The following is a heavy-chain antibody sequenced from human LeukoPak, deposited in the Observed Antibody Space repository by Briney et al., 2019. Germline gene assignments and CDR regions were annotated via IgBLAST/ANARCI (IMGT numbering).Heavy chain of an antibody. D-gene: IGHD6-13*01. Sequence: GASVKVSCKASGYTFTSYYMHWVRQASGQGLEWMGIINPSGGSTSYAQKFQGRVTITRDTSASTAYMELSSLRSEDTAVYYCARDSGYSSSWDWFDPWGQGTLVTVSS. CDR1: GYTFTSYY. CDR3: ARDSGYSSSWDWFDP. J-gene: IGHJ5*02. V-gene: IGHV1-46*01. CDR2: INPSGGST.